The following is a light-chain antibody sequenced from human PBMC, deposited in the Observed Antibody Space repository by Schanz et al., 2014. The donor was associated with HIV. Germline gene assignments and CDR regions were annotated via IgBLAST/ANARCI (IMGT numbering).Light chain of an antibody. CDR3: AAWDDSLSGPL. CDR2: EVT. CDR1: SSDVGDYNY. J-gene: IGLJ2*01. V-gene: IGLV2-8*01. Sequence: QSALTQPPSASGSPGQSVTISCTGTSSDVGDYNYVSWYQQHPGKAPKLMIYEVTKRPSGVPDRFSGSKSGTSASLAISGLRSADEADYFCAAWDDSLSGPLFGGGTKLTVL.